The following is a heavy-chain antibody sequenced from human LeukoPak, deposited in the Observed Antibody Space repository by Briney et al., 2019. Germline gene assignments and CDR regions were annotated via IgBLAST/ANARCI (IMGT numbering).Heavy chain of an antibody. CDR1: GFTFSSYG. CDR3: AKIIVGATTDFDY. J-gene: IGHJ4*02. D-gene: IGHD1-26*01. V-gene: IGHV3-30*18. CDR2: ISYDGSNK. Sequence: GRSLRLSCAASGFTFSSYGMHWVRQAPGKGLEWVAVISYDGSNKYYADSVKGRFTISRDNSKNTLYLQTNSLRAEDTAVYYCAKIIVGATTDFDYWGQGTLVTVSS.